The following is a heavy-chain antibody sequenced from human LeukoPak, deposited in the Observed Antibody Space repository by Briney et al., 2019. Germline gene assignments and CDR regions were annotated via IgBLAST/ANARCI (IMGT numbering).Heavy chain of an antibody. CDR1: GGSISSSSYY. CDR2: IYYSGST. Sequence: SETLSLTCTVSGGSISSSSYYWGWIRQPPGKGLEWIGSIYYSGSTYYNPSLKSRVTISVDTSKNQFSLKLSSVTAADTAVYYCAKPATLHIVVVTAGIDYWGQGTLVTVSS. V-gene: IGHV4-39*07. D-gene: IGHD2-21*02. J-gene: IGHJ4*02. CDR3: AKPATLHIVVVTAGIDY.